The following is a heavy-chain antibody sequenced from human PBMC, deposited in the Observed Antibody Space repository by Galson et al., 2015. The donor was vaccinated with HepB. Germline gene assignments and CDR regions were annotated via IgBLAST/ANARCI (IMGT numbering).Heavy chain of an antibody. CDR1: GYTLTDLS. J-gene: IGHJ6*02. V-gene: IGHV1-24*01. CDR2: FDPEDGET. Sequence: SCKVSGYTLTDLSMHWVRQAPGKGLEWMGGFDPEDGETIYAQKFQGRVTMTEDTSTDTAHMELSSLRSEDTAVYYCATEYYYDSSGYSKKYYYYGMDVWGQGTTVTVSS. CDR3: ATEYYYDSSGYSKKYYYYGMDV. D-gene: IGHD3-22*01.